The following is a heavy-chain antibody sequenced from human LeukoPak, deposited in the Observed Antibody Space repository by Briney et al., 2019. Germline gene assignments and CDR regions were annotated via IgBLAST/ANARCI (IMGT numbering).Heavy chain of an antibody. Sequence: GGSLRLSCAASGFTFSSYSMNWVRQAPGKGLEWVSSISSSSGYIYYADSVKGRFTISRDNAKNSLYLQMNSLRAEDTAVYYCARGGELRYFDWLLWDIWGQGTMVTVSS. CDR2: ISSSSGYI. J-gene: IGHJ3*02. D-gene: IGHD3-9*01. V-gene: IGHV3-21*01. CDR1: GFTFSSYS. CDR3: ARGGELRYFDWLLWDI.